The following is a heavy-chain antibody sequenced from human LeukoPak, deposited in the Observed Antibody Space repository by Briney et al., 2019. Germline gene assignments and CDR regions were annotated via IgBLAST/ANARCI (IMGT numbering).Heavy chain of an antibody. J-gene: IGHJ4*02. CDR2: INPNSGGT. CDR1: GYTFTGYY. D-gene: IGHD2-15*01. CDR3: ARTVVVVAANDY. Sequence: GASVKVSCKASGYTFTGYYMHRVRQAPGQGLEWMGWINPNSGGTNYAQKFQGRVTMTRDTSISTAYMELSRLRSDDTAVYYCARTVVVVAANDYWGQGTLVTVSS. V-gene: IGHV1-2*02.